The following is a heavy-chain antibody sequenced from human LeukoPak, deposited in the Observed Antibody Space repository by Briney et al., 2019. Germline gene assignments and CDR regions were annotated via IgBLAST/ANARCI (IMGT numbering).Heavy chain of an antibody. J-gene: IGHJ6*03. Sequence: HGASVKVSCKASGYTFRSYGISWVRLAPGQGLEWMGGIIPIFGTANYAQKFQGRVTITTDESTSTAYMELSSLRSEDTAVYYCARGCWGYYYYYMDVWGKGTTVTVSS. CDR1: GYTFRSYG. D-gene: IGHD7-27*01. CDR3: ARGCWGYYYYYMDV. V-gene: IGHV1-69*05. CDR2: IIPIFGTA.